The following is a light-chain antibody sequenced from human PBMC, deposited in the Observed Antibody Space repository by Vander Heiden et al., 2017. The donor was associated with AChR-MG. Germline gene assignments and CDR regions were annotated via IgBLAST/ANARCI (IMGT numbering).Light chain of an antibody. CDR1: QSVSSSY. CDR3: QQYGSSPKTLT. Sequence: EIVLTQSPGTLSLSPGERATLSCRASQSVSSSYLAWYQQKPGQAPRLLIYGASSRATGIPDRFSGSGSGTDFTLTISRLEPEDFAVYYCQQYGSSPKTLTFGGGTKAEIK. J-gene: IGKJ4*01. V-gene: IGKV3-20*01. CDR2: GAS.